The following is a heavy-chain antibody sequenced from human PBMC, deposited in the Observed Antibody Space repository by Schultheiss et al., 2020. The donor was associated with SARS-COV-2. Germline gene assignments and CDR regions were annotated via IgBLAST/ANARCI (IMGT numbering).Heavy chain of an antibody. V-gene: IGHV4-61*08. CDR1: GGSISSGGYS. Sequence: SETLSLTCAVSGGSISSGGYSWSWIRQPPGKGLEWIGYIYYSGSTNYNPSLKSRVTISVDKSKNQFSLKLSSVTAADTAVYYCARGSVWFDPWGQGTLVTVSS. J-gene: IGHJ5*02. CDR3: ARGSVWFDP. D-gene: IGHD4-17*01. CDR2: IYYSGST.